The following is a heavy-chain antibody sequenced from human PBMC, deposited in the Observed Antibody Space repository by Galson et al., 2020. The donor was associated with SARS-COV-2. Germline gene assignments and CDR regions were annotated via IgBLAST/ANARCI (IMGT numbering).Heavy chain of an antibody. CDR3: ARGGAFHGFDI. CDR1: GYTFNTYY. J-gene: IGHJ3*02. V-gene: IGHV1-46*02. Sequence: ASVKVSCKASGYTFNTYYIHWVRQAPGQGLEYMGTINPSAGTTTHAQKFQGSVTVTRDTSTSTVYMDLSSLRSEDTAIYYCARGGAFHGFDIWGLGTMVTVSS. D-gene: IGHD3-10*01. CDR2: INPSAGTT.